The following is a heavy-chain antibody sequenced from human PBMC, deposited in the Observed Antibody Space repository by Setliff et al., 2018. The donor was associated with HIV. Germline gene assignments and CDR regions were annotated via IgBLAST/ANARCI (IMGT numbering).Heavy chain of an antibody. Sequence: SETLSLTCTVSGGSISTTSYYWGWVRQPPGKGLEWIGSFYYSGNTYYNPSLKSRVTVSVDTSKSQFSLKLTSMTAADTAVYYCVKVAVTGYCSTTSCQNWFDPWGQGTLVTVSS. CDR1: GGSISTTSYY. J-gene: IGHJ5*02. D-gene: IGHD2-2*01. CDR3: VKVAVTGYCSTTSCQNWFDP. CDR2: FYYSGNT. V-gene: IGHV4-39*01.